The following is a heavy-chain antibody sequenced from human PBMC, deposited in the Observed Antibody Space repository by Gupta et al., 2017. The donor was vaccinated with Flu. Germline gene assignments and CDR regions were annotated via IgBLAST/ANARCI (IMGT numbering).Heavy chain of an antibody. CDR1: GFTFSSYG. D-gene: IGHD6-19*01. V-gene: IGHV3-30*18. CDR2: ISYDGSNK. Sequence: QVQLVESGGGVVQPGRSLRLSCAASGFTFSSYGMHWVRQAPGKGLEWVAVISYDGSNKYYADSVKGRFTISRDNSKNTLYLQMNSLRAEXTAXYYCAKXLRSSGWYDFDYWGQGTLVTVSS. CDR3: AKXLRSSGWYDFDY. J-gene: IGHJ4*02.